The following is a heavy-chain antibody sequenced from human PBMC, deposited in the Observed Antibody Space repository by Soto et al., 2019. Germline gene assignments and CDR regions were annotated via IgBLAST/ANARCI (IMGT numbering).Heavy chain of an antibody. CDR3: LSSGYVTFDY. J-gene: IGHJ4*02. Sequence: GGSLRLSCAASGFTFSSYGMHWVRQAPGKGLEWVAVISYDGSNKYYADSVKGRFTISRDNSKNTLYLQMNSLRAEDTAVYYCLSSGYVTFDYWGQGTLVTVSS. CDR1: GFTFSSYG. CDR2: ISYDGSNK. D-gene: IGHD5-12*01. V-gene: IGHV3-30*03.